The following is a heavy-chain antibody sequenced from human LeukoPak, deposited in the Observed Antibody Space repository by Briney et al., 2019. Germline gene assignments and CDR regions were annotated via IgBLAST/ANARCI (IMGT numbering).Heavy chain of an antibody. V-gene: IGHV1-2*02. D-gene: IGHD3-22*01. Sequence: ASVKVSCKASGYTFTGYYMHWVRQAPGQGLEWMGWINPNSGGTNYAQKFQGRVTMTRDTSISTAYMELSRLRFDDTAVYYCASGRGYYYDSSGSKSPYDYWGQGTLVTASS. CDR1: GYTFTGYY. CDR3: ASGRGYYYDSSGSKSPYDY. CDR2: INPNSGGT. J-gene: IGHJ4*02.